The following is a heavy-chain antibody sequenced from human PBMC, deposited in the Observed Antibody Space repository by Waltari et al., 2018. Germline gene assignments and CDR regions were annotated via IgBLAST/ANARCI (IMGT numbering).Heavy chain of an antibody. J-gene: IGHJ3*02. CDR1: GGSITPRSYH. CDR2: IHISGST. CDR3: ARQPPTTVPTPRSPFDT. V-gene: IGHV4-39*07. D-gene: IGHD4-17*01. Sequence: QPQLQESGPGLEKPSETLSLPCTLSGGSITPRSYHLAWIRQTPGKGLEWIGSIHISGSTYYNPSLRSRVTMSVDTSNNQFSLKLTSVTAADTAVYYCARQPPTTVPTPRSPFDTWGQGTMVSVSS.